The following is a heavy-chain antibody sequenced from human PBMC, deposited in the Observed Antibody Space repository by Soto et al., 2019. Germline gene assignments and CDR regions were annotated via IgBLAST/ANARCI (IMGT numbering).Heavy chain of an antibody. D-gene: IGHD2-2*01. CDR3: AKDGYCSSMSWLQGRCDI. J-gene: IGHJ3*02. CDR1: GFSLGSYW. Sequence: GGSLRLSCEASGFSLGSYWMTWVRQAPGKGLEWVANIKKDGSRTSYLDSVRGRFTISRDNVGNSLSLQMNSLRVEDTAVYYCAKDGYCSSMSWLQGRCDIWGQGTMVTFSS. V-gene: IGHV3-7*05. CDR2: IKKDGSRT.